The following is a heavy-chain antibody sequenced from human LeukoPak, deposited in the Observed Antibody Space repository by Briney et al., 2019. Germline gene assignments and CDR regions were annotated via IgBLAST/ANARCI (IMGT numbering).Heavy chain of an antibody. J-gene: IGHJ5*01. CDR1: GSTFSNYW. CDR2: IKEDGSDK. V-gene: IGHV3-7*01. CDR3: ARLKDAVTIFDC. Sequence: GGSLRLSCIASGSTFSNYWMSWVRQAPGKGLEWVASIKEDGSDKYYVDSVKGRFTISRDNTKNSLFVQMSSLRAEDTAVYYCARLKDAVTIFDCWGQGILVTVSS. D-gene: IGHD4-17*01.